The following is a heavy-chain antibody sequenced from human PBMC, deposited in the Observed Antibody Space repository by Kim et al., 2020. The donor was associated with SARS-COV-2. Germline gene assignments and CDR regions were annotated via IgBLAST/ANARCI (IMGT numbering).Heavy chain of an antibody. V-gene: IGHV3-9*01. CDR3: AKDGAQRGSGDFHT. D-gene: IGHD1-26*01. J-gene: IGHJ3*02. CDR1: GFTLDDYA. CDR2: ISWDSGSK. Sequence: SLRLSCAASGFTLDDYAMHWVRQAPGNGPDWVSGISWDSGSKGYADSVKGRFTIYRDNAKKSLYLQMNSLRSEDKALYYCAKDGAQRGSGDFHTWGPG.